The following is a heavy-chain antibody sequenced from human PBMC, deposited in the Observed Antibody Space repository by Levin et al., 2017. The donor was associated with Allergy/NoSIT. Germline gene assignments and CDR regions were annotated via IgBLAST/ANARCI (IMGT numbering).Heavy chain of an antibody. CDR3: ARDYRTDYGDYASLVFDY. J-gene: IGHJ4*02. D-gene: IGHD4-17*01. Sequence: GESLKISCKASGYTFTSYGISWVRQAPGQGLEWMGWISAYNGNTNYAQKLQGRVTMTTDTSTSTAYMELRSLRSDDTAVYYCARDYRTDYGDYASLVFDYWGQGTLVTVSS. V-gene: IGHV1-18*01. CDR1: GYTFTSYG. CDR2: ISAYNGNT.